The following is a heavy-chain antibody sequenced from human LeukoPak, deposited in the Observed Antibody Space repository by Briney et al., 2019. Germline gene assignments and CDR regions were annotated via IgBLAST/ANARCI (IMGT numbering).Heavy chain of an antibody. D-gene: IGHD4-23*01. CDR1: GFNFNYFA. Sequence: PGGSLRLSCSASGFNFNYFAMSWIRQAPGKRLEWVSTIGDSGSGGSYADSVRGRFIISRDNSKNIVYLQMHSLRVDDSAVYYCSRIKYGGNSGYHFDYWGQGTLVTVSS. V-gene: IGHV3-23*01. J-gene: IGHJ4*02. CDR2: IGDSGSGG. CDR3: SRIKYGGNSGYHFDY.